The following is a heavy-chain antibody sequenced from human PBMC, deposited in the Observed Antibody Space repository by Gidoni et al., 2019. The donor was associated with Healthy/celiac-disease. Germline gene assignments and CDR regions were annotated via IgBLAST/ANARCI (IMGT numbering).Heavy chain of an antibody. D-gene: IGHD3-22*01. Sequence: VQLVQSGAGVKKPGASVKVFCKAPGYTFTSYGINWVRQVTGQGLEWMGWMNPNSGNTSYAQKFQGRVTMTRNTSISTAYMELSSLRSEDTAVYYCARGASSGSSGYYFVYWGQGTLVTVSS. CDR3: ARGASSGSSGYYFVY. CDR1: GYTFTSYG. J-gene: IGHJ4*02. CDR2: MNPNSGNT. V-gene: IGHV1-8*01.